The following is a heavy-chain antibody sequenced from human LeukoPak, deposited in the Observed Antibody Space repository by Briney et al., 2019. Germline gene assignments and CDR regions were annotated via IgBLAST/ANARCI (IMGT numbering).Heavy chain of an antibody. V-gene: IGHV4-4*02. CDR3: ARGPGYSSSWYGDAFDI. CDR2: IYHSGST. D-gene: IGHD6-13*01. J-gene: IGHJ3*02. Sequence: PSGTLSLTCAVSGGSISSSNWWSWVRQPPGKGLEWIGEIYHSGSTNYNPSLKSRVTISVDKSKNQFSLKLSSVTAADTAVYYCARGPGYSSSWYGDAFDIWGQGTMVTVSS. CDR1: GGSISSSNW.